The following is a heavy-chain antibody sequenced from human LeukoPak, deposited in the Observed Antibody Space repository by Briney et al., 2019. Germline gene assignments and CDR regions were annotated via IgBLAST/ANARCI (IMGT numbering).Heavy chain of an antibody. CDR3: ARDLHYSASSDYY. V-gene: IGHV3-66*02. Sequence: PGGSLRLSCVASGFTVSSNYMSWVRQAPGKGLEWVSVIYSGGSTYYADSVKGRFTISRDNSKNTLYLQMNGLRPEDTAFYYCARDLHYSASSDYYWGQGTLVTVSS. D-gene: IGHD3-22*01. J-gene: IGHJ4*02. CDR2: IYSGGST. CDR1: GFTVSSNY.